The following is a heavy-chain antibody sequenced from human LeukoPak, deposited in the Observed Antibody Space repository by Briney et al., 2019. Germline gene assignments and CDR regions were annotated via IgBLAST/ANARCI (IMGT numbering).Heavy chain of an antibody. CDR3: ARNKYYYGSGPNWFDP. CDR2: IYYSGST. V-gene: IGHV4-39*01. D-gene: IGHD3-10*01. CDR1: GGSISSSSYY. J-gene: IGHJ5*02. Sequence: SETLSLTCTVSGGSISSSSYYWGWIRQPPGKGLEWIGSIYYSGSTYYNPSLKSRVTISVDTSKNQFSLKLSSVTAADTAVYYCARNKYYYGSGPNWFDPWGQGTLVTVSS.